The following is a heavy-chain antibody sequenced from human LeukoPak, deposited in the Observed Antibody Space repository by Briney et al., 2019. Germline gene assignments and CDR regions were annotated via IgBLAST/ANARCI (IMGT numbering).Heavy chain of an antibody. Sequence: GGSLRLSCAASGFTFSTYSMNWVRQAPGKGLEWVSSISSSSSYIYYADSVKGRFTISRDNSKNTLYLQMNSLRAEDTAVYYCAPFFYDSSGYTFDYWGQGTLVTVSS. V-gene: IGHV3-21*04. CDR3: APFFYDSSGYTFDY. J-gene: IGHJ4*02. CDR2: ISSSSSYI. D-gene: IGHD3-22*01. CDR1: GFTFSTYS.